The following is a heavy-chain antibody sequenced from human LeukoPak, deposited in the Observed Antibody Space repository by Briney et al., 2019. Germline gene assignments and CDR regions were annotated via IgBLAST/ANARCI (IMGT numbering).Heavy chain of an antibody. Sequence: GGSLRLSCAASGFTFDDYAMHWVRQAPGKGLEWVSGISWNSGSIGYADSVKGRFTISRDNAKSSLYLQMNSLRAEDTAVYYCARARGYYYDSSGYYFDYWGQGTLVTVSS. CDR3: ARARGYYYDSSGYYFDY. CDR2: ISWNSGSI. V-gene: IGHV3-9*01. D-gene: IGHD3-22*01. J-gene: IGHJ4*02. CDR1: GFTFDDYA.